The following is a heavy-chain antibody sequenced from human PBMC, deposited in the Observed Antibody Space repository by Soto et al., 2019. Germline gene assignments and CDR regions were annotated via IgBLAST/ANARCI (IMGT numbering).Heavy chain of an antibody. J-gene: IGHJ4*02. D-gene: IGHD3-22*01. Sequence: PGGSLRLSCAASGFTVSTNYMSWVRKAPGKGLEWVSVIYDGGCTHYADSVRGRFTISRDNSKNTVYLQINSLTTDDTAVYYCAREKVTMMVGFYYFDLWGQGTLVTVSS. CDR3: AREKVTMMVGFYYFDL. V-gene: IGHV3-66*01. CDR2: IYDGGCT. CDR1: GFTVSTNY.